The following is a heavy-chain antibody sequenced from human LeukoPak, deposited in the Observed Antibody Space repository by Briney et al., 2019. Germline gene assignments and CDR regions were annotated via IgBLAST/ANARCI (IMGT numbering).Heavy chain of an antibody. J-gene: IGHJ3*02. CDR3: ARYYYDAFDI. Sequence: GGSLRLSRAASGFTVSSNYMSWVRQAPGKGLEWVSVIYSGGSTYYADSVKGRFTISRDNSKNTLYLQMNSLRAEDTAVYYCARYYYDAFDIWGQGTMVTVSS. D-gene: IGHD3-10*01. V-gene: IGHV3-53*01. CDR1: GFTVSSNY. CDR2: IYSGGST.